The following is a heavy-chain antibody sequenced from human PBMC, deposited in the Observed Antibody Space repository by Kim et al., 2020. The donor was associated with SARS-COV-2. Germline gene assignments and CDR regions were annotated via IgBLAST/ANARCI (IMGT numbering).Heavy chain of an antibody. CDR1: GLNFYIQY. CDR3: APLHFYSSAH. D-gene: IGHD6-19*01. Sequence: GGSLRLSCAASGLNFYIQYMTWIRQAPGKGLEWVSFIGGSDGVVSYADSVRGRFTISRDNARNTVYLQMNSLRVEETAMYYCAPLHFYSSAHWGQGTLVT. V-gene: IGHV3-11*04. CDR2: IGGSDGVV. J-gene: IGHJ4*02.